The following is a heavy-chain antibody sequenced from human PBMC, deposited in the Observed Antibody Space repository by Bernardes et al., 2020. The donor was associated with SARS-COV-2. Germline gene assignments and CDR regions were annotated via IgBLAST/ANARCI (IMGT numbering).Heavy chain of an antibody. CDR2: ISGSGGST. Sequence: GTLRLSCAASGFTFSGYAMSWVRQAPGKGLEWVSGISGSGGSTYYADSVKGRFTISRDNSKNTLYLQMNSLRAEDTAVYYCVKDYYSDSSGYFHFDYWGQGTLLTVSS. D-gene: IGHD3-22*01. CDR1: GFTFSGYA. J-gene: IGHJ4*02. V-gene: IGHV3-23*01. CDR3: VKDYYSDSSGYFHFDY.